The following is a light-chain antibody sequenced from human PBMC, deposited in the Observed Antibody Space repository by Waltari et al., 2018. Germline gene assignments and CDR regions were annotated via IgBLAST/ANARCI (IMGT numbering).Light chain of an antibody. CDR3: AALDDSLNGVV. V-gene: IGLV1-44*01. CDR2: SNN. Sequence: QSVLTQPPSASGTPGQRVTISCSGSSSNIGSNTVNWYQQLPGTAPKLLIYSNNQRPSGVPDRFSGSKSGTSASLAISGLQSEDEADYYCAALDDSLNGVVFGGGPKLTVL. CDR1: SSNIGSNT. J-gene: IGLJ2*01.